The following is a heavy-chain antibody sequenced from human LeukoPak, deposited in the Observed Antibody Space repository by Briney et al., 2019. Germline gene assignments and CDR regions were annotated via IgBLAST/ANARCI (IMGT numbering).Heavy chain of an antibody. CDR1: GYTFTSYY. D-gene: IGHD6-13*01. Sequence: GASVKVSCKASGYTFTSYYMHWVRQAPGQGLEWMGWINPNSGGTNYAQKFQGRVTMTRDTSISTAYMELSRLRSDDTAVYYCARDQSSSWLTNFDYWGQGTLVTVSS. CDR2: INPNSGGT. CDR3: ARDQSSSWLTNFDY. V-gene: IGHV1-2*02. J-gene: IGHJ4*02.